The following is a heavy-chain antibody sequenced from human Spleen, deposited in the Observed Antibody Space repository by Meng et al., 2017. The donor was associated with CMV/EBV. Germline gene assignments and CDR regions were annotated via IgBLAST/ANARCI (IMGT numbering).Heavy chain of an antibody. CDR1: GFTVSSNY. V-gene: IGHV3-53*01. D-gene: IGHD6-6*01. J-gene: IGHJ4*02. CDR2: IYSGGST. CDR3: AREGSSSYYFDY. Sequence: GESLKISCAASGFTVSSNYMSWVRQAPGKGLEWVSVIYSGGSTYYADSVKGRLTISRDNSKNTLYLQMNSLGAEDTAIYYCAREGSSSYYFDYWGQGTLVTVSS.